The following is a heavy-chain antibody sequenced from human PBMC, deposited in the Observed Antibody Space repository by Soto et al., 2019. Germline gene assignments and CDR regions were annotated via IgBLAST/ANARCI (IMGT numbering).Heavy chain of an antibody. CDR1: GDPITSGGFY. CDR2: IYYSGVT. D-gene: IGHD3-10*01. J-gene: IGHJ5*02. CDR3: ARDLRGRRSGRFDP. Sequence: QVQLQESGPGLVKPSETLSLTCTLSGDPITSGGFYWTWIRQHPAKGLEWIGYIYYSGVTYYNPSLKSRATMSVTTSRNQFSLNLSSVSAADTAMYYCARDLRGRRSGRFDPWGQGTLVTVSS. V-gene: IGHV4-31*03.